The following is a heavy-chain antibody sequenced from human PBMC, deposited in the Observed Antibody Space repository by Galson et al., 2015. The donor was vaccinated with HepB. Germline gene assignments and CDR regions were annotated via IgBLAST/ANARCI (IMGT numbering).Heavy chain of an antibody. D-gene: IGHD3-22*01. Sequence: ETLSLTCPVSGGSISSYYWSWIRQPPGKGLEWIGYIYYSGSTHYNPSLKSRVTLSVDTSKNQFSLKLSSVTAADTAVYYCARGTYHYDSSGYFEDYWGQGTLVTVSS. CDR3: ARGTYHYDSSGYFEDY. CDR1: GGSISSYY. CDR2: IYYSGST. V-gene: IGHV4-59*01. J-gene: IGHJ4*02.